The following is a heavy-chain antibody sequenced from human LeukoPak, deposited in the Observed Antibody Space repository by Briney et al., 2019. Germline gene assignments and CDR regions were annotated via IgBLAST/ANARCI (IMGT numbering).Heavy chain of an antibody. Sequence: GGSLRLSCAASGFTFSSYWMSWVRQAPGKGLEWVANIKQDGSEKYYVDSVKGRFTISRDNPKNSLYLQINSLRAEDTAVYYCARGAGNWHFDLWGRGTLVSVSS. V-gene: IGHV3-7*03. CDR2: IKQDGSEK. D-gene: IGHD6-13*01. CDR3: ARGAGNWHFDL. CDR1: GFTFSSYW. J-gene: IGHJ2*01.